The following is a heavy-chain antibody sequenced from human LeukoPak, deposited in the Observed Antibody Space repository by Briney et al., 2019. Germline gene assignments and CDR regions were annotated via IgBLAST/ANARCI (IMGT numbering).Heavy chain of an antibody. CDR2: ISGSGGST. V-gene: IGHV3-23*01. J-gene: IGHJ4*02. D-gene: IGHD6-19*01. CDR1: GFTFSSYA. Sequence: GGSLRLSCTASGFTFSSYAMSWVRQAPGKGLEWVSAISGSGGSTYYADSVKGRFTISRDNSKNTLYLQMNSLRAEDTAVYYCAKRRPMAVAGTCFDYWGQGTLVTVSS. CDR3: AKRRPMAVAGTCFDY.